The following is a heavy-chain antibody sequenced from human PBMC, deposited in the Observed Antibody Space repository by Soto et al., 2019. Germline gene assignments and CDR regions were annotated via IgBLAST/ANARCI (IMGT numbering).Heavy chain of an antibody. CDR2: IYHSGST. D-gene: IGHD5-18*01. J-gene: IGHJ3*02. Sequence: QVQLQESGPGLVKPSGTLSLTCAVSGGSISSSNWWSWVRQPPGKGLEWIGEIYHSGSTNYNPSLKSRVTISVDKPKNQFSLKLSSVTAADTAVYYCARGSAMATKVAFAFDIWGQGTMVTVSS. CDR3: ARGSAMATKVAFAFDI. CDR1: GGSISSSNW. V-gene: IGHV4-4*02.